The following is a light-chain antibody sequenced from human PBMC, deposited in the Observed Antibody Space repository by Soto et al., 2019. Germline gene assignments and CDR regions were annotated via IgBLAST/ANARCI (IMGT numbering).Light chain of an antibody. CDR3: QAYDSSLSGCV. J-gene: IGLJ3*02. V-gene: IGLV1-40*01. Sequence: QSVLTQPPSVSGAPGQRVTISCTGSSSNIGAGYDVHWYQQLPGTAPKLLIYGNSNRPSGVPDRFSGSKSCTSASLAITGLQAEDEADYYCQAYDSSLSGCVFGGGTKLAVL. CDR2: GNS. CDR1: SSNIGAGYD.